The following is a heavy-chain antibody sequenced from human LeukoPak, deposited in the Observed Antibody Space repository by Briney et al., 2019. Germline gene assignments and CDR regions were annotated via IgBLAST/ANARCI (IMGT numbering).Heavy chain of an antibody. CDR2: IKQDGSEK. CDR3: ARELAGTGYYYYYYMDV. Sequence: GGSLRLSCAASGFTFTNYWMSWVRQAPGKGLELVANIKQDGSEKYYVDSVKGRFTISRDNAKNSLYLQMNSLRAEDTAVYYCARELAGTGYYYYYYMDVWGKGTTVTVSS. CDR1: GFTFTNYW. D-gene: IGHD6-19*01. V-gene: IGHV3-7*01. J-gene: IGHJ6*03.